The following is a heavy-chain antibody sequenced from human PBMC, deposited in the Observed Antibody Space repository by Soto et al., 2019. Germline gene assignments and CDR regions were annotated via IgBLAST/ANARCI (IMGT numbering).Heavy chain of an antibody. CDR1: GGTYSSYA. V-gene: IGHV1-69*13. Sequence: GVSVKVPCKASGGTYSSYAISWVRQAPGQGLEWMGGVIPILGTANYAQKFQGRDTIIADESTSTAYMELSSLISDDTAVYYSARNRLNPELLARGGAFDCWGQWAMVTVSS. CDR3: ARNRLNPELLARGGAFDC. J-gene: IGHJ3*01. CDR2: VIPILGTA. D-gene: IGHD3-10*01.